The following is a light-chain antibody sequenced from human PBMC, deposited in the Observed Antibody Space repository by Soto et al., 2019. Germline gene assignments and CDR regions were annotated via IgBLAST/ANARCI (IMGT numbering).Light chain of an antibody. CDR2: DAS. V-gene: IGKV1-33*01. CDR1: QNINNY. CDR3: QQYENIPT. J-gene: IGKJ5*01. Sequence: DIQMTQSPSSLSASVGDRVTITCQASQNINNYLNWYPPQPGRAPNLLIYDASDLEAGVPSRFRGSGSGTDFTFTIRRLKPEDIATDYCQQYENIPTFGQGTRLEIK.